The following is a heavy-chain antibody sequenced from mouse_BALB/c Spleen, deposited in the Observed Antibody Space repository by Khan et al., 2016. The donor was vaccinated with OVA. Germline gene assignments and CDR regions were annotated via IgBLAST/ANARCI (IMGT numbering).Heavy chain of an antibody. Sequence: VQLHPSFSYLFRPGVSVKLSCKGSGYTFTDFAMHWVKQSHAKSLEWIGVISTYYGDATYNQKFKGKATMTVDKSSSTAYMELARLTSDDSAIYYCARGSGNSRFAYWGQGTLVTVSA. V-gene: IGHV1S137*01. CDR1: GYTFTDFA. CDR2: ISTYYGDA. D-gene: IGHD1-3*01. CDR3: ARGSGNSRFAY. J-gene: IGHJ3*01.